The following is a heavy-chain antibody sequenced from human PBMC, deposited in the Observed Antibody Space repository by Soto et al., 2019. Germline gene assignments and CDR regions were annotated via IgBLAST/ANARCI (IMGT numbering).Heavy chain of an antibody. J-gene: IGHJ6*02. V-gene: IGHV1-2*02. CDR1: AYTFTGYY. Sequence: ASLRVPCNASAYTFTGYYMHWVRQAPAQGLECRGWINPNSGGTNYAQKIQGRVSMTRDTSISTAYMELSRLRSDDTAVYYCASPATVPPLSHIALRRYYGMDVGAQGGPVTV. CDR2: INPNSGGT. CDR3: ASPATVPPLSHIALRRYYGMDV. D-gene: IGHD1-26*01.